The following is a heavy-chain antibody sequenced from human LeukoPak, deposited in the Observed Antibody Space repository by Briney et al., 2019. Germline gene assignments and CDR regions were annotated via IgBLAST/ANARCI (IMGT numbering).Heavy chain of an antibody. D-gene: IGHD2-21*02. CDR3: ARAGYCGTNCYFGD. V-gene: IGHV4-59*08. Sequence: SETLSLTCTVSGGSISSYYWSWIRQSPGKGLEWIGYIYYTGSTNYNPSLKSRVTISVDTSKNQFSLKVNSVTAADTAVYYCARAGYCGTNCYFGDWGQGTLVTVSS. CDR1: GGSISSYY. CDR2: IYYTGST. J-gene: IGHJ4*02.